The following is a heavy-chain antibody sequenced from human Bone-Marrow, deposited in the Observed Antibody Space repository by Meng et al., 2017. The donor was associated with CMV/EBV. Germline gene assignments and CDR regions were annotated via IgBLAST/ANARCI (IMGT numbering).Heavy chain of an antibody. J-gene: IGHJ4*02. Sequence: GGSLRLSCAASGFTFSSYAMHWVRQAPGKGLEWVAVISYDGSNKYYADSVKGRFTISRDNSKNTLWLQMNSLRAEDTAVYYCATSSRIAAAGVDYWGQGTLVTVSS. V-gene: IGHV3-30*14. CDR1: GFTFSSYA. D-gene: IGHD6-13*01. CDR2: ISYDGSNK. CDR3: ATSSRIAAAGVDY.